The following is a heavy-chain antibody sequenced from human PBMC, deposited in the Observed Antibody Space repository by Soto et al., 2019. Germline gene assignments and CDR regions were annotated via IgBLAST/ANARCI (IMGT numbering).Heavy chain of an antibody. CDR3: TRDGDYHVSETYGYFDH. V-gene: IGHV3-49*04. Sequence: GGSLTPSCTAAGFTFGVFAGSWVRQAPGKGLGWVGSSRSKTDGGTTEYAVTVKGRFTISREDYKSIVYLQMNSLKTDDTAVYYCTRDGDYHVSETYGYFDHWGQGTLVTVSS. D-gene: IGHD3-10*01. CDR1: GFTFGVFA. CDR2: SRSKTDGGTT. J-gene: IGHJ4*02.